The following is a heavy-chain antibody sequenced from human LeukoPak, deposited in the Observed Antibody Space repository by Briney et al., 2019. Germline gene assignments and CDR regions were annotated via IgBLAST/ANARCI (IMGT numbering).Heavy chain of an antibody. CDR2: INYDGDG. Sequence: SETLSLTCTVSGDSINSAYWSWMRQPPGKGLEWIGYINYDGDGSYNPSLKSRVTMSIDTSTNQFSLKLSSVTAAGTAFYYCARRKGSGPYKDWFDPWGQGILVTVSS. D-gene: IGHD6-19*01. V-gene: IGHV4-59*12. J-gene: IGHJ5*02. CDR3: ARRKGSGPYKDWFDP. CDR1: GDSINSAY.